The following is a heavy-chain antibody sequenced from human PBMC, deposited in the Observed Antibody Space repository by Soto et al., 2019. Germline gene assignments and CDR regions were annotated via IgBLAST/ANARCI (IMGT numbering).Heavy chain of an antibody. J-gene: IGHJ5*01. CDR2: ISRDGSYI. D-gene: IGHD3-3*01. CDR1: GFTFSRHA. CDR3: ARTRNGGVADSFDS. Sequence: QVQLVESGGSEVQPGGSLRLSCAASGFTFSRHAIHWVRLTPGRGLEWVLAISRDGSYIYYTDSVKGRFTVSRYNSKNTVFVQMNRLIPYDTALYFCARTRNGGVADSFDSWGHGTRVTVSS. V-gene: IGHV3-30*04.